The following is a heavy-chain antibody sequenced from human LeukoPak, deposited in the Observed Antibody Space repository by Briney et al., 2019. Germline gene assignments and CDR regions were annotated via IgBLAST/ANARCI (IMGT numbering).Heavy chain of an antibody. V-gene: IGHV3-23*01. CDR3: AKDGSGSHAASWFDP. CDR2: ISGSGGST. CDR1: GFTFSSYA. J-gene: IGHJ5*02. D-gene: IGHD3-10*01. Sequence: GGSLRLPCAASGFTFSSYAMSWVRQAPGKGLEWVSAISGSGGSTYYADSVKGRFTISRDNSKNTLYLQMNSLRAEDTAVYYCAKDGSGSHAASWFDPWGQGTLVTVSS.